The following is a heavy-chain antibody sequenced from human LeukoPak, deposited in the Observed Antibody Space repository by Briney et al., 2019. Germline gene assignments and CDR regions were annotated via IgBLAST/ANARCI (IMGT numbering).Heavy chain of an antibody. Sequence: SETLSLTCTVSGGSVCSGIYYWSWIRQPAGKGLEWIGRIYTSGSTNYNASLKSRVTISLDTSKNQFSLKLTSVTAADTAVYYCARERLQFDPWGQGTLVTVSA. CDR3: ARERLQFDP. J-gene: IGHJ5*02. CDR1: GGSVCSGIYY. V-gene: IGHV4-61*02. CDR2: IYTSGST.